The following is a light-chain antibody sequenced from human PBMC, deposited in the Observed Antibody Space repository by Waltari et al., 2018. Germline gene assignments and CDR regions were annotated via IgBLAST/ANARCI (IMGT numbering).Light chain of an antibody. J-gene: IGKJ2*01. Sequence: VLTQSPGTLSLSPGERVTLTWRARQRPTKRYLAWYQQKPGQAPRLHIYGASSRAAGIPDRFSGSGSGTDFALTISRLEPEDFAVYYCQQYGSSILYTFGQGTKLEIK. CDR2: GAS. CDR3: QQYGSSILYT. V-gene: IGKV3-20*01. CDR1: QRPTKRY.